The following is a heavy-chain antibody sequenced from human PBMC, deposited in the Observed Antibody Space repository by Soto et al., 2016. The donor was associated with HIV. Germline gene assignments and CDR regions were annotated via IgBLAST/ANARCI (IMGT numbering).Heavy chain of an antibody. Sequence: EVQLLESGGDFVQPGGSLRLSCAASGFTFKSYAMTWVRQAPGKGLEWASGISSSDISAYYAVSVKGRFTISRDNSRNTLYLQMNGLRAEDSATYYCAKGNSRMLMPGKYFDDWGREPWVTVSS. CDR2: ISSSDISA. D-gene: IGHD3-22*01. V-gene: IGHV3-23*01. J-gene: IGHJ4*02. CDR1: GFTFKSYA. CDR3: AKGNSRMLMPGKYFDD.